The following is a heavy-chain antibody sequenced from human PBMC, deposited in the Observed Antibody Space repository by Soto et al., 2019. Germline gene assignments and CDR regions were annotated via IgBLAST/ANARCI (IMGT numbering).Heavy chain of an antibody. CDR1: GFTLSHYN. D-gene: IGHD6-19*01. V-gene: IGHV3-21*01. CDR2: ISRTSTYI. Sequence: EVQLVESGGDLVKPGGSLRLSCAASGFTLSHYNMNWVRQAPGKGLEWVASISRTSTYIYYADSVRGRFTVSRDNAKGSLSLQMNSLRGDDTAIYYCARDPSSGWEYCQHWGQGTLVTVSS. CDR3: ARDPSSGWEYCQH. J-gene: IGHJ1*01.